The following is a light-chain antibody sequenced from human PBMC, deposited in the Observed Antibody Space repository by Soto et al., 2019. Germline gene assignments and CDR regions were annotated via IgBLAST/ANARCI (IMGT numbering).Light chain of an antibody. CDR2: HVT. CDR3: CSLTTSHTYV. V-gene: IGLV2-14*03. Sequence: QSVLTPPASVSRSPGQSITIPCTETSSYIGHYDYVSWYQQHPGKAPKLMIYHVTYRPSGVSNRYSGSKSGNSASLTISGLQADEEADYYCCSLTTSHTYVFGSGTKVTVL. J-gene: IGLJ1*01. CDR1: SSYIGHYDY.